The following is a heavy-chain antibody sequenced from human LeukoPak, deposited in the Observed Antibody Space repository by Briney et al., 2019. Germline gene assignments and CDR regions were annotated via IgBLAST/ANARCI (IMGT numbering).Heavy chain of an antibody. V-gene: IGHV3-21*01. J-gene: IGHJ4*02. CDR3: VNRLAAAAPGY. D-gene: IGHD6-13*01. CDR2: ISSSSSYI. Sequence: PGGSLRLSCAASXXTFSSHSMNWVRQAPGKGLEWVSSISSSSSYIYYADSVKGRFTISRDNAKNSLYLQMNSLRAEDTAVYYCVNRLAAAAPGYWGQGTLVTVSS. CDR1: XXTFSSHS.